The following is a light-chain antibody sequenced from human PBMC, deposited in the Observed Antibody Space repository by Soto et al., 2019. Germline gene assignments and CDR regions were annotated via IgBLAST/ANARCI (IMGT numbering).Light chain of an antibody. J-gene: IGKJ4*01. CDR2: GAS. CDR1: QSLSST. CDR3: QQYNNWPPLT. Sequence: EILMTQSPATLSVSPGERSTLSCRASQSLSSTLAWYQQKPGQAPRLLIYGASTRSTGMPARFSGSGSGTAFSLTFRSLQFEDCAVYYWQQYNNWPPLTFGGGNKVEIK. V-gene: IGKV3-15*01.